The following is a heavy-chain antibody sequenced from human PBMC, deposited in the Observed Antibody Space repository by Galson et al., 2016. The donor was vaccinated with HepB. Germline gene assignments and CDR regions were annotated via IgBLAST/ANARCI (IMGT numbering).Heavy chain of an antibody. CDR3: ARSLHGGGWNDPFDY. J-gene: IGHJ4*02. V-gene: IGHV3-30*03. D-gene: IGHD1-1*01. CDR1: GFIFSSFA. Sequence: SLRLSCAASGFIFSSFAMHWVRQAPGKGLEWVAVISYDGGKKYYAESVKGRVTISRDNSKKTLFLQMNSLTTEDTAVYYCARSLHGGGWNDPFDYWGQGTLVTVSS. CDR2: ISYDGGKK.